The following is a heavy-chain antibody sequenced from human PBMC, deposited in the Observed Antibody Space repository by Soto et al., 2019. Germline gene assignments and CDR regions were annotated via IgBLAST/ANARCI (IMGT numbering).Heavy chain of an antibody. D-gene: IGHD3-22*01. CDR2: ISNDGGDK. J-gene: IGHJ3*02. CDR3: AKEFFDSSGFYPSLDALDI. CDR1: GFTLGTYG. V-gene: IGHV3-30*18. Sequence: QVQLAESGGGVVQPGRSLTITCAASGFTLGTYGMHWVRQAPGKGLEWVAVISNDGGDKSYSDSVMGRFTISRDNSKNTLFLQMNSLRAEDTAVYFCAKEFFDSSGFYPSLDALDIWGQGTVVTVSS.